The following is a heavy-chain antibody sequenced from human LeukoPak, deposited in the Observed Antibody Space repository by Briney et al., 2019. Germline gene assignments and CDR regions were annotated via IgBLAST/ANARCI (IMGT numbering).Heavy chain of an antibody. CDR1: GGSISSYY. V-gene: IGHV4-4*09. CDR2: IYTSGST. D-gene: IGHD2-21*02. Sequence: SETLSLTCTVSGGSISSYYRSWIRQPPGKGLEWIGYIYTSGSTNYNPSLKSRVTISVDTSKNQFSLKLSSVTAADTAVYYCARDCGGDCYGFGYWGQGTLVTVSS. CDR3: ARDCGGDCYGFGY. J-gene: IGHJ4*02.